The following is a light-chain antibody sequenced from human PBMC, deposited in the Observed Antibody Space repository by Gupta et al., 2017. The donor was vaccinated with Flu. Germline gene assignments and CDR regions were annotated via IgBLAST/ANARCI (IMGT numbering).Light chain of an antibody. CDR3: QQYGSSPAVS. CDR2: GAS. CDR1: QTVVGSF. Sequence: EVVLTQSPGSMPLSPGERATLSCRASQTVVGSFLAWYQQQPGQAPRLLIYGASTRAAGVPDRFSGSVSGTDFTLTISRLEPEDFAVYYCQQYGSSPAVSFGQGTKLE. J-gene: IGKJ2*01. V-gene: IGKV3-20*01.